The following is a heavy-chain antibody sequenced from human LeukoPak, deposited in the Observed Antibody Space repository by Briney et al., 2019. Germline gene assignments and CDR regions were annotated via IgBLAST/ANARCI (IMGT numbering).Heavy chain of an antibody. D-gene: IGHD1-26*01. CDR3: ARAKVGATPFDY. CDR1: GYPFTSFG. V-gene: IGHV1-18*03. J-gene: IGHJ4*02. Sequence: GASVKVSXKASGYPFTSFGISWVRQAPGQGLEWMGWISGYNGKTKYAQNLQGRVTMTTDTSTSTAYMELGSLRSDDMAVYYCARAKVGATPFDYWGQRTLVTVSS. CDR2: ISGYNGKT.